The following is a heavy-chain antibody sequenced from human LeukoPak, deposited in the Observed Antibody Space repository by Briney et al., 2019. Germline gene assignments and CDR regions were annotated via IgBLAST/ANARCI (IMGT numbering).Heavy chain of an antibody. Sequence: GGSLRLSCAASGFNFANHAMSWVRQTAVKGLEWVSAISGGGDITYYADSVKGRFTISRDNSKDTLFLQMHSLRPGDTAVYYCVREDTPATANYWGQGTLVTVSS. CDR1: GFNFANHA. J-gene: IGHJ4*02. V-gene: IGHV3-23*01. D-gene: IGHD2-21*02. CDR3: VREDTPATANY. CDR2: ISGGGDIT.